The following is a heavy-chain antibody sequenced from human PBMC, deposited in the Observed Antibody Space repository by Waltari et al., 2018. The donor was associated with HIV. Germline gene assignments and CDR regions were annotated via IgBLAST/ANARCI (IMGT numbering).Heavy chain of an antibody. CDR1: GLSFKSHA. V-gene: IGHV3-23*01. Sequence: EIQLLESGGGSLQPGESLRLSCVGSGLSFKSHAMRWVRQAPGKGLEWVAAISGSSSDTFYADAVRGRFTISRDNSKDTLFLQLNSLGPEDTATYFCATSWGYCGSGRCYYPFEYWGQGTLVTVSS. CDR2: ISGSSSDT. D-gene: IGHD2-2*01. J-gene: IGHJ4*02. CDR3: ATSWGYCGSGRCYYPFEY.